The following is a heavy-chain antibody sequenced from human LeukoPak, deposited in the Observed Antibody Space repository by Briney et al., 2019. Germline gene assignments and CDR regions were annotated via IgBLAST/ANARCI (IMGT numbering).Heavy chain of an antibody. D-gene: IGHD2-2*02. CDR3: ARHGYCSSTSCYTGPPYYFDY. J-gene: IGHJ4*02. CDR2: IYYSCST. V-gene: IGHV4-39*01. CDR1: GGSFSSSSYY. Sequence: SVSLSLTCTVSGGSFSSSSYYWGRLRQPPGMGLKWIWSIYYSCSTYYNPSLKSRVTISVDTSKNHFSLKLSSVTAADTAVYYCARHGYCSSTSCYTGPPYYFDYWGQGSLVTVSS.